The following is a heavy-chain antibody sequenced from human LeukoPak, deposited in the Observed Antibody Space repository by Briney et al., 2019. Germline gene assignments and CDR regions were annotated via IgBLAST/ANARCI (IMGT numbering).Heavy chain of an antibody. CDR3: ARGGQWLEYWYFDL. D-gene: IGHD6-19*01. CDR1: GGSFSGYY. J-gene: IGHJ2*01. Sequence: SETLSLTCAVYGGSFSGYYWSWIRQPPGKGLEWIGEINHSGSTNYNPSLKSRVTISVDTSKNQFSLKLSSVTAADTAVYYCARGGQWLEYWYFDLWGRGTLVTVSS. CDR2: INHSGST. V-gene: IGHV4-34*01.